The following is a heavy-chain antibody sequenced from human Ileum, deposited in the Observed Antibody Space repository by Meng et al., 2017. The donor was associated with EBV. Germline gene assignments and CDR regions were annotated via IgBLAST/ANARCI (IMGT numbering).Heavy chain of an antibody. CDR1: GYSISSTNW. J-gene: IGHJ4*02. V-gene: IGHV4-28*01. D-gene: IGHD3-22*01. CDR2: IYYSGST. CDR3: ARNVPGTSAYYD. Sequence: QVQLQESGPGLVKPSDTLPFTCAVSGYSISSTNWWGWIRQPPGKGLEWIGYIYYSGSTSYNPSLKSRVTMSVDTSKNQFSLNLNSVTAVDTAVYYCARNVPGTSAYYDWGQGTLVTVSS.